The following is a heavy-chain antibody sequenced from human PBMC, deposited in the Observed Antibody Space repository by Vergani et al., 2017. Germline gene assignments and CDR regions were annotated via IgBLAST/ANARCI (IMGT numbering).Heavy chain of an antibody. D-gene: IGHD3-22*01. J-gene: IGHJ5*02. CDR3: ARQRGYYDSSGYYFNWFDP. CDR1: GYSISRGYY. V-gene: IGHV4-38-2*01. Sequence: QVQLQESGPGLVKPSETLSLNCAVTGYSISRGYYWGWIRQPPGKGLEWIGIVYHTGSTYYNPSLKSRVTISVDTSKNQFSLRLSSVTAADTAVYYCARQRGYYDSSGYYFNWFDPWGQGILVTVSS. CDR2: VYHTGST.